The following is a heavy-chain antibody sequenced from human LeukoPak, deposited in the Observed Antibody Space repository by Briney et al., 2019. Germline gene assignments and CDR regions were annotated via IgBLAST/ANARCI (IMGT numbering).Heavy chain of an antibody. CDR3: ARLPFVRGDAFGI. Sequence: SETLSLTCTVSGGSISSSSYYWGWIRQPPGKGLEWIGSIYYSGSTYYNPSLKSRVTISVDTSKNQFSLKLSSVTAADTAVYYCARLPFVRGDAFGIWGQGTMVTVSS. CDR2: IYYSGST. J-gene: IGHJ3*02. V-gene: IGHV4-39*01. D-gene: IGHD2-21*01. CDR1: GGSISSSSYY.